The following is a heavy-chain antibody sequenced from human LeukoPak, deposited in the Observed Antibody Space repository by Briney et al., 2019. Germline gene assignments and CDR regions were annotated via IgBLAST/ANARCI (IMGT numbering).Heavy chain of an antibody. D-gene: IGHD4-23*01. J-gene: IGHJ4*02. CDR2: INSDGSST. V-gene: IGHV3-74*01. CDR3: ARGGDVQWRLTPDY. CDR1: GFAFSSYW. Sequence: GGSLRLSCAASGFAFSSYWMPWVRQAPGKGLVWVSRINSDGSSTSYADSVKGRFTISRDNAKNTLYLQMNSLRAEDTAVYYCARGGDVQWRLTPDYWGQGTLVTVSS.